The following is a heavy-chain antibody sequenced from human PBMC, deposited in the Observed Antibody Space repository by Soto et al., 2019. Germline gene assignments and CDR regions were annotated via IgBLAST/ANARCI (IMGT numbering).Heavy chain of an antibody. J-gene: IGHJ3*02. D-gene: IGHD4-4*01. CDR3: AKVPTGEMATVFQAFDI. CDR1: EFTFSTYA. Sequence: GGSLRLSCVASEFTFSTYAMSWVRQAPGKGLEWISAINNSGKRTYYADSVKGRFTISRDNSKNTLYLQMSSLRDEDTAVYYCAKVPTGEMATVFQAFDIWGQGTMVTV. V-gene: IGHV3-23*01. CDR2: INNSGKRT.